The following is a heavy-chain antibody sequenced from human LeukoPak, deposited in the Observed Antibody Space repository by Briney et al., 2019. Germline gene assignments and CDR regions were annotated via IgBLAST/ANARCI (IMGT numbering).Heavy chain of an antibody. J-gene: IGHJ4*02. Sequence: GGSLRLSCAASGFTFSTYWMTWVRQAPGKGLEWVANIKQDGSEKYYVDSVKGRFTISRDNAKNSLYLQMNSLRAEDTAVYYCASYPGSYGFYYFDYWGQGTLVTVSS. V-gene: IGHV3-7*01. D-gene: IGHD1-26*01. CDR1: GFTFSTYW. CDR2: IKQDGSEK. CDR3: ASYPGSYGFYYFDY.